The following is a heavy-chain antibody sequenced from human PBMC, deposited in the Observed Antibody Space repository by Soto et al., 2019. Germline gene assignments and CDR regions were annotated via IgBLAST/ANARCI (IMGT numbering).Heavy chain of an antibody. Sequence: QVQLVQSGAEVKKPGASVKVSCKASGYVFISYGISWVRQAPGQGLEWMGWISRHNGNTNNAQKLQGRVTMTTDASTSTAYMELRSLRSDDTAVYYCARDLDGSGSYYTDYWGQGTLVTVS. V-gene: IGHV1-18*04. CDR3: ARDLDGSGSYYTDY. CDR2: ISRHNGNT. J-gene: IGHJ4*02. D-gene: IGHD3-10*01. CDR1: GYVFISYG.